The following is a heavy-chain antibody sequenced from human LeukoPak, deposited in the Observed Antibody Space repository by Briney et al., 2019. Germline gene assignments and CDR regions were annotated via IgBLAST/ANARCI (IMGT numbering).Heavy chain of an antibody. CDR2: IYYSGST. Sequence: PSETLSLTCTVPGGSINNYYWSWIRQPPGKGLEWIGYIYYSGSTNYNPSLKSRVTISLDASKNQFSLKLSSVTAADTAVYYCARERCSSRSCYLTITEKGYFDLGGGGTVATVS. CDR1: GGSINNYY. CDR3: ARERCSSRSCYLTITEKGYFDL. J-gene: IGHJ2*01. V-gene: IGHV4-59*01. D-gene: IGHD2-2*01.